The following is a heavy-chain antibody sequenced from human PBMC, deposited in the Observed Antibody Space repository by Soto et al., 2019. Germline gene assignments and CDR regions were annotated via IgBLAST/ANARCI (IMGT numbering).Heavy chain of an antibody. CDR2: ISYDGSDK. D-gene: IGHD4-17*01. Sequence: PGGSLRLSCAASGFIFSKCAMHWVRQAPGKGLEWVAVISYDGSDKYYAGSVKGRFTISRDNSKNTLYLQMNSLRAEDTAVYYCAKGYGDYYHYNGMDVWGQGTTVTVSS. J-gene: IGHJ6*02. V-gene: IGHV3-30*18. CDR1: GFIFSKCA. CDR3: AKGYGDYYHYNGMDV.